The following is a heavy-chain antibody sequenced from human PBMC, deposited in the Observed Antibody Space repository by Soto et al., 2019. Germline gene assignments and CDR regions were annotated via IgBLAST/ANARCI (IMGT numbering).Heavy chain of an antibody. J-gene: IGHJ5*02. V-gene: IGHV4-30-4*01. CDR2: IYYSGST. D-gene: IGHD2-15*01. CDR1: GGSISSGDYY. CDR3: AVRAPDCSGGSCYWFDP. Sequence: PSETLSLTCTVSGGSISSGDYYWSWIRQPPGKGLEWIGYIYYSGSTYYNPSLKSRVTISVDTSKNQFSLKLSSVTAADTAVYYWAVRAPDCSGGSCYWFDPWGQGTLVTVSS.